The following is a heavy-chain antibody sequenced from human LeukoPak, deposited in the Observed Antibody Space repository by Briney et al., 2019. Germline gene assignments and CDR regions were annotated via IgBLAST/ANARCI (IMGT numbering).Heavy chain of an antibody. J-gene: IGHJ4*02. V-gene: IGHV1-3*01. D-gene: IGHD2-2*01. CDR3: ARDSGSANNHY. CDR2: ISAGNGNT. Sequence: ASVRVSCKASGYTFTSYAIHWVRQAPGQRLEWTGWISAGNGNTKYSQNFQGRVTFISHTSATTAFMGLSRLRSEDAAVYYCARDSGSANNHYWGQGTLATVSS. CDR1: GYTFTSYA.